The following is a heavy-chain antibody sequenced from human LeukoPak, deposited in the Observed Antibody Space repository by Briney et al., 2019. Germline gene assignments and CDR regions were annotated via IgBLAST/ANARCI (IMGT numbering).Heavy chain of an antibody. CDR2: FDPEEGET. CDR1: VYTLTELF. CDR3: ATGRYNYVYYFEH. J-gene: IGHJ4*02. Sequence: GASVKVSCKVSVYTLTELFMHWVRQAPGKGREWMGGFDPEEGETIYAQNFQGRVTMTEDTSTDTAYMELSSLRSEDTAVYYCATGRYNYVYYFEHWGQGPLVPVSS. V-gene: IGHV1-24*01. D-gene: IGHD1-20*01.